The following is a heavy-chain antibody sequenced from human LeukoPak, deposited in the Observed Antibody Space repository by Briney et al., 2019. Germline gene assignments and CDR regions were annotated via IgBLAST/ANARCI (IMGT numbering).Heavy chain of an antibody. CDR3: ARGDVYFDH. V-gene: IGHV3-53*01. J-gene: IGHJ4*02. CDR2: IYSGGRT. Sequence: GGSLRLSCVASGFIVSSNYMSWVRQAPGKGLEWVSVIYSGGRTYYADSVKGRFTISRDNSKSTLYLQMNSLRAEDTAVYYCARGDVYFDHWGQGTLVTVSS. CDR1: GFIVSSNY. D-gene: IGHD2-21*02.